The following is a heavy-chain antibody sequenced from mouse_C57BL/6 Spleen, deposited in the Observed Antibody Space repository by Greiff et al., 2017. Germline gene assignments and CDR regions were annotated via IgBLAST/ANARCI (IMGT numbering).Heavy chain of an antibody. Sequence: VQGVESGPELVKPGASVKISCKASGYAFSSSWMNWVKQRPGKGLEWIGRIYPGDGDTNYNGKFKGKATLTADKSSSTAYMQLSSLTSEDSAVYFCAVYYGSSYDWGQGTTLTVSS. J-gene: IGHJ2*01. CDR3: AVYYGSSYD. CDR2: IYPGDGDT. CDR1: GYAFSSSW. D-gene: IGHD1-1*01. V-gene: IGHV1-82*01.